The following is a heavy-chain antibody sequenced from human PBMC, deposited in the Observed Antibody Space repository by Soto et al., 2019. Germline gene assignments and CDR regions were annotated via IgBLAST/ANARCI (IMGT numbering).Heavy chain of an antibody. V-gene: IGHV1-69*13. CDR1: GDTFSTYT. Sequence: SVKVSCKASGDTFSTYTITWVRQAPGQGLEWMGGIIPRSGTSNYAQKFQGRVTITADESTSTAYMELSSLRSEDTAVYYCARDTGTYYYYGMDVWGQGTTVTVSS. D-gene: IGHD4-17*01. CDR3: ARDTGTYYYYGMDV. CDR2: IIPRSGTS. J-gene: IGHJ6*02.